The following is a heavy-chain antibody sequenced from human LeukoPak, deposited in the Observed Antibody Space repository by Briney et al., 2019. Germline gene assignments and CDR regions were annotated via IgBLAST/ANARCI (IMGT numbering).Heavy chain of an antibody. Sequence: GGSLRLSGTASGFTFSNHGMHWVRQAPGKGLEWVALIWYVGNIKYYSDSVKGRFTISRDNSKDTLFLQMNSLTAEDTAVYYCARRKAAAGFDYWGQGTLVTVSS. V-gene: IGHV3-33*01. J-gene: IGHJ4*02. CDR2: IWYVGNIK. D-gene: IGHD6-13*01. CDR1: GFTFSNHG. CDR3: ARRKAAAGFDY.